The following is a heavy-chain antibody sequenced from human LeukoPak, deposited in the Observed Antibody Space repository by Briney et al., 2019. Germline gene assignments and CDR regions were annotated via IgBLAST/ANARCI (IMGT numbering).Heavy chain of an antibody. Sequence: SETLSLTCIVSGYSISSGYYWGWIRQPPGKGLEWIGNIHHSGSTYYNPSLKSRVTISVDTSKNQFSLKLSSVTAADTAVYYCARAESAIDDAFDIWGQGTMVTVSS. D-gene: IGHD2-2*01. CDR3: ARAESAIDDAFDI. J-gene: IGHJ3*02. CDR2: IHHSGST. CDR1: GYSISSGYY. V-gene: IGHV4-38-2*02.